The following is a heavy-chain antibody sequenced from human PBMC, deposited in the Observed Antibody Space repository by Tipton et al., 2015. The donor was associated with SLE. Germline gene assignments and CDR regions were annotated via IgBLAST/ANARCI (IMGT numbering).Heavy chain of an antibody. J-gene: IGHJ4*02. CDR2: IYHSGST. CDR1: GYSISSGYY. CDR3: ARVVIIPRYLDY. Sequence: TLSLTCAVSGYSISSGYYWGWIRQPPGKGLEWIGTIYHSGSTYYNPSLKSRVTISVDTSKNQFSLKLTSVTAADTAVYYCARVVIIPRYLDYWGQGTLVTVSS. D-gene: IGHD3-3*01. V-gene: IGHV4-38-2*01.